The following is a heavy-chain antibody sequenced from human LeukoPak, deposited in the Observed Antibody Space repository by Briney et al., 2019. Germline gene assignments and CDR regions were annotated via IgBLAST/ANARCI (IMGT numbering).Heavy chain of an antibody. J-gene: IGHJ4*02. D-gene: IGHD3-22*01. CDR2: IYYSGST. Sequence: PSETLSLTCTVSGGSITYYYWSWIRQPPGKGLEWIGYIYYSGSTNYNPSLKSRVTISVDTSTNQFSLKLSSVTAADTAVYYCARDKGSSGWDFDYWGQGTLVTVSS. CDR1: GGSITYYY. CDR3: ARDKGSSGWDFDY. V-gene: IGHV4-59*01.